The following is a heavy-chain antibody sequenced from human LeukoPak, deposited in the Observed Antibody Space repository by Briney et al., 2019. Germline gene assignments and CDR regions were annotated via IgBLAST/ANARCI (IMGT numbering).Heavy chain of an antibody. Sequence: ASVNVSYTPSGYNFSTYGFCWVRQAPGHGLEWMGWISANSGKTTYAQKFQGRVTMTTDTSTTTAYMELRTLRPDDTAVYYCAKVAGDRMDYWGQGTLVTVSS. CDR2: ISANSGKT. CDR3: AKVAGDRMDY. CDR1: GYNFSTYG. D-gene: IGHD6-13*01. V-gene: IGHV1-18*01. J-gene: IGHJ4*02.